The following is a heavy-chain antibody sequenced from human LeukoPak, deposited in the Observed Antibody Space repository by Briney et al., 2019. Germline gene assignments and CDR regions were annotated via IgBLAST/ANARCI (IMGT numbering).Heavy chain of an antibody. CDR3: AKGTGYSYGNNWFDP. CDR2: ISWNRGSI. J-gene: IGHJ5*02. CDR1: GFTFDDYA. V-gene: IGHV3-9*01. D-gene: IGHD5-18*01. Sequence: GRSLRLSCAASGFTFDDYAMHGVRQVPGKGLEWVSGISWNRGSIGYAASVTGRFTISRDNAKNSLYLQMNSLRAEDTALYYCAKGTGYSYGNNWFDPWGQGTLVTVSS.